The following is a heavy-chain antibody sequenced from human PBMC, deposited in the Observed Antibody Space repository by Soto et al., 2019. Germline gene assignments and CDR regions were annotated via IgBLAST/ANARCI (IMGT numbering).Heavy chain of an antibody. CDR3: ARALLGTAFDY. J-gene: IGHJ4*02. V-gene: IGHV3-74*01. CDR1: GFTFSSDW. D-gene: IGHD1-26*01. CDR2: INTDGSGT. Sequence: GGSLRLSCAASGFTFSSDWMHWVRQATGKGLGWVSRINTDGSGTTYADSVKGRFTISRDNAKNTLYLKMNSLRAEDTAVYYCARALLGTAFDYWGQGTLVTVSS.